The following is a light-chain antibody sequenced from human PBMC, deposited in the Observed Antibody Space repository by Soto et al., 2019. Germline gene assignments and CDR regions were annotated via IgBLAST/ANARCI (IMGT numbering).Light chain of an antibody. CDR1: QSVSSN. CDR3: QQYNNWPPYT. Sequence: EIVMTKSPATLSVSPGERATLSCRASQSVSSNLAWYQQKTGQAPRLLIYGASTRATGIPARFSGSGSGTEFTLIISSLQSEDFAVYYCQQYNNWPPYTFGQGTKLEIK. J-gene: IGKJ2*01. V-gene: IGKV3-15*01. CDR2: GAS.